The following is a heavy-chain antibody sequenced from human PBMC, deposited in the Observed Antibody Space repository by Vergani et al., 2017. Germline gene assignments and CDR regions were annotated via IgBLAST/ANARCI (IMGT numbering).Heavy chain of an antibody. CDR1: GFPFDDYA. V-gene: IGHV3-9*01. D-gene: IGHD5-18*01. J-gene: IGHJ4*02. CDR2: ISWNSGSI. CDR3: AKDKRGYSYGFDY. Sequence: EVQLVESGGGLVQPGRSLRLSCAASGFPFDDYAMHWVRPAPGKGLEGVSGISWNSGSISYADSVKGRFTISRDNAKNSLYLQMNSLRAEDTALYYCAKDKRGYSYGFDYWGQGTLVTVSS.